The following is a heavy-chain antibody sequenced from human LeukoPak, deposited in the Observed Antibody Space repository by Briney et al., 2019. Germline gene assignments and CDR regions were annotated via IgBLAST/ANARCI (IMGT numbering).Heavy chain of an antibody. D-gene: IGHD3-22*01. V-gene: IGHV4-39*01. Sequence: SQTLSLTCTVSGGSISSSSYYWGWIRQPPGKGLEWIGSIYYSGSTYYNPSLKSRVTISVDTSKNQFSLKLSSVTAADTAVYYCASSGDSSGYHYWYFDLWGRGTLVTVSS. CDR2: IYYSGST. CDR1: GGSISSSSYY. CDR3: ASSGDSSGYHYWYFDL. J-gene: IGHJ2*01.